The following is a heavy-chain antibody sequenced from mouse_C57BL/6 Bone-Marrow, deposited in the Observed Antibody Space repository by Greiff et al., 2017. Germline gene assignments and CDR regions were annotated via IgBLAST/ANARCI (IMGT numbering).Heavy chain of an antibody. Sequence: QVQLQQPGAELVMPGASVKLSCKASGYTFTSYWMHWVKQRPGQGLEWIGEIDPSNSYTNYNQKFKGKSTLTVDKSSSTAYMQLSSLTSGDSAVYYCAREHYDYYVAWFAYWGQGTLVTVSA. V-gene: IGHV1-69*01. CDR3: AREHYDYYVAWFAY. J-gene: IGHJ3*01. CDR1: GYTFTSYW. D-gene: IGHD2-4*01. CDR2: IDPSNSYT.